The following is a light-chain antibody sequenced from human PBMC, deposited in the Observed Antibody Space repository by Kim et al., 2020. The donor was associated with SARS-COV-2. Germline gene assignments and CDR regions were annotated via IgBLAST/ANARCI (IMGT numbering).Light chain of an antibody. CDR3: QQRSDWPLT. J-gene: IGKJ4*01. Sequence: IGTQLGWYQQKPGQAPRLLISDTSNRAAGIPARFSGSGSETDFTLTISSLEPEDFAVYYCQQRSDWPLTFGGGTKLEI. V-gene: IGKV3-11*01. CDR1: IGTQ. CDR2: DTS.